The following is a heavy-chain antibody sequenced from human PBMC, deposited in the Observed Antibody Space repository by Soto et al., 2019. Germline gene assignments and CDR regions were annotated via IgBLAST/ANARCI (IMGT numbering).Heavy chain of an antibody. Sequence: QIQLVQSGGEVKKPGASVKVSCKASGYTFISYSIAWVRQAPGQGLEWLGWISTYNGNTNYAQKVQGRVTLTTDTSTRTAYMELQSLRSDDTAVYYCARSRGYSYGYVDYWGQGTLVTVSS. CDR3: ARSRGYSYGYVDY. V-gene: IGHV1-18*04. CDR2: ISTYNGNT. J-gene: IGHJ4*02. D-gene: IGHD5-12*01. CDR1: GYTFISYS.